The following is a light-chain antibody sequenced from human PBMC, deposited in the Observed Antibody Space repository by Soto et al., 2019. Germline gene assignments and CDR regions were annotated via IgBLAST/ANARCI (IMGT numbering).Light chain of an antibody. J-gene: IGLJ1*01. V-gene: IGLV2-14*01. CDR3: TSYTLTSTLHV. Sequence: QSALPQPASVSGSPGQSITISCTGTRSDIGYYNYVSWYQHHPGKAPKLIIYEVSNRPSGVSNRFSGSKSGNTASLTISGLQAEDEADYYCTSYTLTSTLHVFGTGTELTVL. CDR1: RSDIGYYNY. CDR2: EVS.